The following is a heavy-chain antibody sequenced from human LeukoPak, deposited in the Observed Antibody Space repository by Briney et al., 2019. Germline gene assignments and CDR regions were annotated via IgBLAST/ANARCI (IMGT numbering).Heavy chain of an antibody. D-gene: IGHD3-22*01. V-gene: IGHV4-34*01. J-gene: IGHJ4*02. CDR2: INHSGST. Sequence: PSETLSLTCAVYGGSFSSYYWSWIRQPPGKGLEWIGEINHSGSTNYNPSLRSRVTISVDTSKNQFSLKLSSVTAAETAVYYCARGNLYYYDSSGYYFKFDYWGQGTLVTVSS. CDR1: GGSFSSYY. CDR3: ARGNLYYYDSSGYYFKFDY.